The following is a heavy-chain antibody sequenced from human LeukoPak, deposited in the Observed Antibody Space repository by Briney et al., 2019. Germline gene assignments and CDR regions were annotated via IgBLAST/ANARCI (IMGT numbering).Heavy chain of an antibody. J-gene: IGHJ4*02. CDR3: ATSETYYYDSSGYIPSY. D-gene: IGHD3-22*01. V-gene: IGHV1-69*13. Sequence: ASVKVSCKASGGTFSSYAISWVRQAPGQGLEWMGGIIPIFGTANYAQKFQGRVTITADESTSTAYMELSSLRSEDTAVYYCATSETYYYDSSGYIPSYWGQGTLVTVSS. CDR1: GGTFSSYA. CDR2: IIPIFGTA.